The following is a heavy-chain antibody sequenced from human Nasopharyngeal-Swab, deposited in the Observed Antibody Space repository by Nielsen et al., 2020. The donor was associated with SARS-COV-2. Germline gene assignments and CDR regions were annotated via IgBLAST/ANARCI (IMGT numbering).Heavy chain of an antibody. CDR2: FDPEDGET. D-gene: IGHD6-6*01. V-gene: IGHV1-24*01. Sequence: ASVKVSCKVSGYTLTELSMHWVRQAPGKGLEWMGGFDPEDGETIYAQKFQGRVTMTEDTSTDTAYMELSSLRSDDTAVYYCARSDEYSTLDVSDYWGQGTLVTVSS. J-gene: IGHJ4*02. CDR3: ARSDEYSTLDVSDY. CDR1: GYTLTELS.